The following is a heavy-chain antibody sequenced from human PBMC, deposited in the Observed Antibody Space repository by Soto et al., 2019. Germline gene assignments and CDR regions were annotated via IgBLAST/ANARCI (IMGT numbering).Heavy chain of an antibody. V-gene: IGHV4-59*08. CDR3: ARHVPYCSDSSHCAYGLDV. CDR2: IYYSGTT. J-gene: IGHJ6*02. Sequence: QVQLQESGPGLVRPSETLSLICTVSGGSISSYYWSWIRQPPGKGLEWIGYIYYSGTTRYNPSLTSRVTTSAHPSKHQFSLKLSSLTAADTAVYHCARHVPYCSDSSHCAYGLDVWGQGTTVTVSS. CDR1: GGSISSYY. D-gene: IGHD2-15*01.